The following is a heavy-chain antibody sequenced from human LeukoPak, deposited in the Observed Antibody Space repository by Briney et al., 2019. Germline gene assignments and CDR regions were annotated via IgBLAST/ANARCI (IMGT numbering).Heavy chain of an antibody. CDR1: GFTFSSYW. J-gene: IGHJ6*02. CDR2: INHNGNVN. D-gene: IGHD3-16*01. V-gene: IGHV3-7*03. Sequence: GSQSLSCAASGFTFSSYWMNWARQAPGKGLEWVASINHNGNVNYYVDSVKGRFTISRDNAKNSLYLQMSNLRAEDTAVYFCARGGGLDVWGQGATVTVSS. CDR3: ARGGGLDV.